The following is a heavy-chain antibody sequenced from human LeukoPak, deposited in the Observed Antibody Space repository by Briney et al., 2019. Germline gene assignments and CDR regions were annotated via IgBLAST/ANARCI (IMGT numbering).Heavy chain of an antibody. V-gene: IGHV3-7*01. D-gene: IGHD5-18*01. CDR2: IKQDGSEK. CDR3: ARDHRGYSYGSEQYHYYYMDV. J-gene: IGHJ6*03. Sequence: GGSLRLACAASGFTFSSYWMSWVRQAPGKGLEWVANIKQDGSEKYYVDSVKGRFTISRDNAKNSLYLQMNSLRAEDTAVYYCARDHRGYSYGSEQYHYYYMDVWGKGTTVTVSS. CDR1: GFTFSSYW.